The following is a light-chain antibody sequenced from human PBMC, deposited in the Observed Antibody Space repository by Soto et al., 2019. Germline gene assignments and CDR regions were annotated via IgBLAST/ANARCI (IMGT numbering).Light chain of an antibody. CDR2: KAS. V-gene: IGKV1-5*03. CDR1: QSISSW. J-gene: IGKJ1*01. CDR3: QQYGSYSRT. Sequence: ASQSISSWLAWYQQKRGKAPKLLIYKASSLESGVRTRFSGSGSGTEFPLSINILHPDYFATYCCQQYGSYSRTFGQGTKVDIK.